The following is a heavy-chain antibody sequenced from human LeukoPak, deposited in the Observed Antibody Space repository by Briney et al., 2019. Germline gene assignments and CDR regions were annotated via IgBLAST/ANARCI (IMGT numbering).Heavy chain of an antibody. CDR2: IYYSGST. CDR1: GGSISSGGYY. V-gene: IGHV4-31*03. Sequence: SQTLSLTCTVSGGSISSGGYYWSWMRQHPGKGLEWIGYIYYSGSTYYNPSLKSRVTISVDTSKNQFSLKLSSVTAADTAVYYCARGGNYGGNSPDFDYWGQGTLVTVSS. CDR3: ARGGNYGGNSPDFDY. D-gene: IGHD4-23*01. J-gene: IGHJ4*02.